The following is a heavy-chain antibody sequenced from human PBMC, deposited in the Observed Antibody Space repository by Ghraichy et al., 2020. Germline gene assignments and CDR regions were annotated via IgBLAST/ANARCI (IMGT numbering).Heavy chain of an antibody. CDR2: ISSDSGII. CDR1: GYTFSDYG. J-gene: IGHJ3*02. Sequence: GVLRLSCAASGYTFSDYGMNWVRQAPGKGLKWVSYISSDSGIIYYADSVKGRFTISRDNAKNSLFLQMNGLRVEDTAVYYCVREWLMGAFDIWGQGTMVTVSS. CDR3: VREWLMGAFDI. V-gene: IGHV3-48*01. D-gene: IGHD5-24*01.